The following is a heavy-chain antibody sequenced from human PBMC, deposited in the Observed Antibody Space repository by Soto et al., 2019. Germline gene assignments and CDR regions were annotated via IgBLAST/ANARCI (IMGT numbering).Heavy chain of an antibody. J-gene: IGHJ6*02. CDR1: GGTFSSYA. Sequence: SVKVSCKASGGTFSSYAISWVRQAPGQGLEWMGGIIPIFGTANYAQKFQGRVTITADESTSTAYMELSSLRSEDTAVYYCGVCTAGFYYYGMDVWGQGTTVTVSS. D-gene: IGHD2-8*01. V-gene: IGHV1-69*13. CDR2: IIPIFGTA. CDR3: GVCTAGFYYYGMDV.